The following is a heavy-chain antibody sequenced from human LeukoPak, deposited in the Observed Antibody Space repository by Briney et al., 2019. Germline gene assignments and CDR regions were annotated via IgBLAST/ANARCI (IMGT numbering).Heavy chain of an antibody. D-gene: IGHD3-3*01. CDR3: ARAPDDYDFWSGPFDY. V-gene: IGHV1-18*01. J-gene: IGHJ4*02. CDR1: GYTFTNYG. CDR2: ISAYSGNT. Sequence: ASVKASYKASGYTFTNYGISWVRQATGQGLEWMGWISAYSGNTNYAQNLQGRVTMTTDTSTSTAYMELRSLRSDDTAVYYCARAPDDYDFWSGPFDYWGRGTLVTVSS.